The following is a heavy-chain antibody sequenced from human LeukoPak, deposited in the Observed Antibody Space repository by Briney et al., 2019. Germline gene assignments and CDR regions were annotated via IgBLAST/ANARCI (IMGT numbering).Heavy chain of an antibody. D-gene: IGHD2-2*01. CDR2: IIPIFGIA. V-gene: IGHV1-69*04. CDR1: GATFSSYA. J-gene: IGHJ3*02. CDR3: ARVSSLGYCSSTSCYHDAFDI. Sequence: SVKVSCKASGATFSSYAISWVRQGPGQGLEWMGRIIPIFGIANYAQKFQGRVTITADKSTSTAYMELSSLRSEDTAVYYCARVSSLGYCSSTSCYHDAFDIWGQGTMVTVSS.